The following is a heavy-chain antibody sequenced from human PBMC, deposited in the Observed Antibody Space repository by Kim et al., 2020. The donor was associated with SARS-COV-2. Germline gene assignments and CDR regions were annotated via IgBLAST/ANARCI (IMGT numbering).Heavy chain of an antibody. CDR3: TNGTGSSSWYISH. Sequence: GGSLRLSCVASGFSSKTYGLHWVRQAPVKGLEWVAVIWNDGTDEYCAESVKGRFTISRDNSKNTLYLQMLCLRVEDTAVYDSTNGTGSSSWYISHWDQDT. J-gene: IGHJ1*01. CDR1: GFSSKTYG. V-gene: IGHV3-33*03. D-gene: IGHD6-13*01. CDR2: IWNDGTDE.